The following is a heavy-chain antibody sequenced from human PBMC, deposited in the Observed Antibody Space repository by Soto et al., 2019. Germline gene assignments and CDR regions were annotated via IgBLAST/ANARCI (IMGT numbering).Heavy chain of an antibody. CDR2: IRQDGSES. Sequence: EVLLVESGGQLVQPGGSLRLSCAASGITLSSSWMTWVRQAPGEGLEWVANIRQDGSESHYVDSVRGRFTISRDNAKNLLYLQMDGLPVEDTAVYYCARDPYDSGGYAAFDFWGQGTMITVSS. CDR1: GITLSSSW. D-gene: IGHD3-22*01. J-gene: IGHJ3*01. CDR3: ARDPYDSGGYAAFDF. V-gene: IGHV3-7*04.